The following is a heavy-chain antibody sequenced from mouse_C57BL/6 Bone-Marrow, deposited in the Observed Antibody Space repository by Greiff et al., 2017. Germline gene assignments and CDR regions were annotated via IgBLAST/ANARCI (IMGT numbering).Heavy chain of an antibody. D-gene: IGHD2-5*01. Sequence: QVQLQQPGAELVRPGSSVKLSCKASGYTFTSYWMDWVKQRPGQGLEWIGNIYPSDSETHYNQKFKDKATLTVDKSSSPAYMQLSSLTSEDSAVYYCARNSNYGYFDVWGTGTTVTVSS. V-gene: IGHV1-61*01. J-gene: IGHJ1*03. CDR3: ARNSNYGYFDV. CDR1: GYTFTSYW. CDR2: IYPSDSET.